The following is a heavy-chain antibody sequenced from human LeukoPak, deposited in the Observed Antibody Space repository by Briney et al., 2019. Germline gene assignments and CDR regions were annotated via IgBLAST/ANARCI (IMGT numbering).Heavy chain of an antibody. J-gene: IGHJ6*03. D-gene: IGHD7-27*01. V-gene: IGHV4-59*01. Sequence: PSETLSLTCTVSGGSISSYYWSWIRQPPGKGLEWIGYIYHSGSTNYNPSLKSRVTISVDTSKNQFSLKLSSVTAADTAVYYCARAVPGSMDVWGKGTTVTVSS. CDR3: ARAVPGSMDV. CDR2: IYHSGST. CDR1: GGSISSYY.